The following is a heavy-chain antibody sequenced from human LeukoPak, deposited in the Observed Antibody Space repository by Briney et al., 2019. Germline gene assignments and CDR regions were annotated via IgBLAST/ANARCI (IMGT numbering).Heavy chain of an antibody. V-gene: IGHV3-48*04. CDR2: ISSSSSTI. Sequence: EGSLRLSCAASGFTFSSYSMNWVRQAPGKGLERVSYISSSSSTIYYADSVKGRFTISRDNAKNSLYLQMNSLRAEDTAVYYCARRELERPFGYWGQGTLVTVSS. D-gene: IGHD1-1*01. CDR3: ARRELERPFGY. CDR1: GFTFSSYS. J-gene: IGHJ4*02.